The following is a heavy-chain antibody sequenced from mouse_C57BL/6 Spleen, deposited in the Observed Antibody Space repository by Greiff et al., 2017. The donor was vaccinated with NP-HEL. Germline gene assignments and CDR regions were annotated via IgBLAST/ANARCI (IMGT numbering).Heavy chain of an antibody. D-gene: IGHD1-1*01. CDR1: GYTFTSYW. CDR3: ARELLRGLAMDY. V-gene: IGHV1-64*01. J-gene: IGHJ4*01. Sequence: VQLQQPGAELVKPGASVKLSCKASGYTFTSYWMHWVKQRPGQGLEWIGMIHPNSGSTNYNEKFKSKATLTVDKSSSTAYMQLSSLTSEDSAVYYCARELLRGLAMDYWGQGTSVTVSS. CDR2: IHPNSGST.